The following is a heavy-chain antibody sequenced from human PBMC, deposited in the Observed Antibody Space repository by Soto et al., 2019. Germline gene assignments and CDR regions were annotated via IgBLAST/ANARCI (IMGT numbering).Heavy chain of an antibody. V-gene: IGHV4-31*03. J-gene: IGHJ6*02. CDR1: GGSISSGGYY. CDR3: ARGRATVTHGGYYYYGMDV. CDR2: IYYSGST. D-gene: IGHD4-4*01. Sequence: SETLSLTGTVSGGSISSGGYYWSWIRQHPGKGLEWIGYIYYSGSTYYNPSLKSRVTISVDTSKNQFSLKLSSVTAADTAVYYCARGRATVTHGGYYYYGMDVWGQGTTVTVSS.